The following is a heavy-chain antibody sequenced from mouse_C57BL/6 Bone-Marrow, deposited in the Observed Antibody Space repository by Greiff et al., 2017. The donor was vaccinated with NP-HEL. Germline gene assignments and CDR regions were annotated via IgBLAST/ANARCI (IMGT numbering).Heavy chain of an antibody. J-gene: IGHJ1*03. Sequence: QVQLKQPGAELVRPGSSVKLSCKASGYTFTSYWLHWVKQRPIQGLEWIGNIDPSDSETHYNQKFKDKATLTVDKSSSTAYMQLSSLTSEDSAVYYWARVYIYYGNYVGYWYFDVWGTGTTVTVSS. V-gene: IGHV1-52*01. CDR1: GYTFTSYW. CDR3: ARVYIYYGNYVGYWYFDV. CDR2: IDPSDSET. D-gene: IGHD2-1*01.